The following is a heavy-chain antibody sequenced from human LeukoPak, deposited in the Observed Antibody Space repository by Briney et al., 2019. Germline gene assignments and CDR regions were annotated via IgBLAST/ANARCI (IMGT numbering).Heavy chain of an antibody. Sequence: GGSLRLSCAASGFTFSSYSMNWVRQAPGKGLEWVSSISSSSSYIYYADSVKGRFTISRDNSKNSLYLQMNSLRAEDTAVYYGARSGGSLKDEYYFDYWGQGTLVTVSS. V-gene: IGHV3-21*01. CDR3: ARSGGSLKDEYYFDY. D-gene: IGHD1-26*01. CDR2: ISSSSSYI. CDR1: GFTFSSYS. J-gene: IGHJ4*02.